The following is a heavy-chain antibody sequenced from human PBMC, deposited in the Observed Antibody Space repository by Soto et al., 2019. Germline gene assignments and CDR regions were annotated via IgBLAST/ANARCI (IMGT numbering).Heavy chain of an antibody. Sequence: ETLSRTCPVSGGSISSNYWTWIRQPPGKGLEWIGYVYNSGSTNYNPSLKSRVTISEDTSKSQFSLKANSMTAADTAVYYCERYSREAVAGYTLDNWGQGILVTVYS. CDR3: ERYSREAVAGYTLDN. CDR2: VYNSGST. CDR1: GGSISSNY. J-gene: IGHJ4*02. V-gene: IGHV4-59*01. D-gene: IGHD6-13*01.